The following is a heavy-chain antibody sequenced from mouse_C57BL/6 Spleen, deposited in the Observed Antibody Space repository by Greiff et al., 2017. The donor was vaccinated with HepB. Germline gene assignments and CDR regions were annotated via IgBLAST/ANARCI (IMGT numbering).Heavy chain of an antibody. Sequence: EVQVVESGGGLVKPGGSLKLSCAASGFTFSDYGMHWVRQAPEKGLEWVAYISSGSSTIYYADTVKGRFTISRDNAKNTLFLQMTSLSSEDTAMYYCARRYDYGYYFDYWGQGTTLTVSS. CDR1: GFTFSDYG. J-gene: IGHJ2*01. CDR2: ISSGSSTI. D-gene: IGHD2-4*01. V-gene: IGHV5-17*01. CDR3: ARRYDYGYYFDY.